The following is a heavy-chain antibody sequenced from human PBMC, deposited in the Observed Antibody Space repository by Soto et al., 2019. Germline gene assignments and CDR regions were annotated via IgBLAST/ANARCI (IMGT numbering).Heavy chain of an antibody. V-gene: IGHV1-3*01. CDR3: ARVGCSGGSCYYYYFDY. J-gene: IGHJ4*02. CDR2: INAGNGNT. D-gene: IGHD2-15*01. CDR1: GYTFTSYA. Sequence: ASVKVSCKASGYTFTSYAMHWVRQAPGQRLEWMGWINAGNGNTKYSQKFQGRVTITRDTSASTAYMELSSLRSEDTAVYYCARVGCSGGSCYYYYFDYWGQGTLVTVPS.